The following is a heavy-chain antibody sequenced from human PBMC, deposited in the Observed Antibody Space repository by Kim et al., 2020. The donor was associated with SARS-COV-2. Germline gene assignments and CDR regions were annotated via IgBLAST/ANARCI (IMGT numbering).Heavy chain of an antibody. D-gene: IGHD5-12*01. Sequence: TDYAAPVQGRFTISRDDSINTLYLQMNSLKTEDTAVYYCSTLQMATILPDYWGQGTLVTVSS. CDR3: STLQMATILPDY. V-gene: IGHV3-15*01. CDR2: T. J-gene: IGHJ4*02.